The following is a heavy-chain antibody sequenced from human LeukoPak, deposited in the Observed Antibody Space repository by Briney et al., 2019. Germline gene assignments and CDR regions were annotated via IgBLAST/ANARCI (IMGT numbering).Heavy chain of an antibody. CDR1: GYSISSGYY. J-gene: IGHJ3*02. V-gene: IGHV4-38-2*02. D-gene: IGHD3-22*01. Sequence: SETLSLTCTVSGYSISSGYYWGWIRQPPGKGLEWIGSIYHSGSTYYNPSLKSRVTISVDTSKNQFSLKLSSVTAADTAVYYCARDDSSDAFDIWGQGTMVTVSS. CDR3: ARDDSSDAFDI. CDR2: IYHSGST.